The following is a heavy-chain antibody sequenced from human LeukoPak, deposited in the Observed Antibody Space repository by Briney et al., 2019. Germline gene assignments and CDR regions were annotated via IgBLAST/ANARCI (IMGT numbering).Heavy chain of an antibody. CDR2: IYHSGST. V-gene: IGHV4-38-2*02. Sequence: SETLSLTCTVSGYSISSGYYWGWIRQPPGKGLEWIGSIYHSGSTYYNPSLKSRVTISLDTSKNQFSLKLSSVTAADTAVYYCARVVQSTDSSGFYLPEYFQHWGQGTLVTVSS. D-gene: IGHD3-22*01. CDR1: GYSISSGYY. J-gene: IGHJ1*01. CDR3: ARVVQSTDSSGFYLPEYFQH.